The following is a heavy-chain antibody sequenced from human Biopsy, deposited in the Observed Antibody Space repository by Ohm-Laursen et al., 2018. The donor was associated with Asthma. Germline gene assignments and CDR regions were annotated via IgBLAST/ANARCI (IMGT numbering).Heavy chain of an antibody. D-gene: IGHD1-20*01. Sequence: GTLSLTCAVYGGYLTGHYWNWIRQPPGKGLEWIGEIDQSGYTNYNPSLKSRVTISADTSKNQFHLNLSSVTAADAAVYFCARAAITGIRGWFDPWGQGTQVTVSS. CDR3: ARAAITGIRGWFDP. CDR2: IDQSGYT. V-gene: IGHV4-34*01. CDR1: GGYLTGHY. J-gene: IGHJ5*02.